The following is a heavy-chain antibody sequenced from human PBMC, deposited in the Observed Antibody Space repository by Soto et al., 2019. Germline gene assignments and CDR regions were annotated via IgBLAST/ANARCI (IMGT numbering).Heavy chain of an antibody. V-gene: IGHV1-3*01. CDR3: ARGLNGYLHYFDY. D-gene: IGHD5-18*01. Sequence: GASVKVSCKASGYTFNSYAMHWVRQAPGQRLEWMGWINAGNGNTKYSQKFQGRVTITRDTSASTAYMELSSLRSEDTAVYYCARGLNGYLHYFDYWGQGTPVTVSS. CDR1: GYTFNSYA. CDR2: INAGNGNT. J-gene: IGHJ4*02.